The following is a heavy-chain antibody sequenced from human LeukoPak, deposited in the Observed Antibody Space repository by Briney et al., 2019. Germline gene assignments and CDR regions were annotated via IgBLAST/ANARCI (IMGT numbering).Heavy chain of an antibody. Sequence: GGSLRLSCAASGFTFSSYGMHRVRQAPGKGLEWVAVIWYDGSNKYYADSVKGRFTISRDSSKNTLYLQMNSLRAEDTAVYYCAKDKVGALDYWGQGTLVTVSS. V-gene: IGHV3-33*06. D-gene: IGHD1-26*01. CDR1: GFTFSSYG. J-gene: IGHJ4*02. CDR2: IWYDGSNK. CDR3: AKDKVGALDY.